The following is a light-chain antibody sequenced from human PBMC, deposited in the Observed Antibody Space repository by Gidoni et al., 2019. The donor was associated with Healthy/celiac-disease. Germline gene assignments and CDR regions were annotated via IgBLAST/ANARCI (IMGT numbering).Light chain of an antibody. CDR1: NIGSKS. CDR3: QVSYSSSDHWV. J-gene: IGLJ3*02. Sequence: SYVLTQPPSVSVVTGQTARITCGGNNIGSKSVHWYQKTPGQAPVLVVDDDSDRPSGIPERFSGSNSGNTATLTIISFEAGVESDYYFQVSYSSSDHWVFGGGTKLTVL. CDR2: DDS. V-gene: IGLV3-21*02.